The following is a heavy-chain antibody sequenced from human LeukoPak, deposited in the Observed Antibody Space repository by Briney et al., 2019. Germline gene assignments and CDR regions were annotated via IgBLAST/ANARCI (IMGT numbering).Heavy chain of an antibody. Sequence: GGSLRLSCAASGFTFSSYAMSWVRQAPGKGLEWVSAISGSGGSTYYADSVKGRFTISRDNSKNTLHLQMNSLRAEDTAVYYCAKDNYIVVVVAATGFDYWGQGTLVTVSS. V-gene: IGHV3-23*01. CDR2: ISGSGGST. J-gene: IGHJ4*02. CDR1: GFTFSSYA. CDR3: AKDNYIVVVVAATGFDY. D-gene: IGHD2-15*01.